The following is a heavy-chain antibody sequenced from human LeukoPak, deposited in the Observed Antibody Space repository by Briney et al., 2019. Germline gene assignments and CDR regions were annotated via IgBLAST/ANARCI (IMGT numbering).Heavy chain of an antibody. Sequence: GGSLRLSCAASGFTFSSYSMHWVRQAPGKGLEWVANIKQDGSEKYYVDSVKGRFTISRDNAKNSLYLQMNSLRAEDTAVYYCARDHVMEKTKREWPPHYYYYYGMDVWGQGTTVTVSS. CDR2: IKQDGSEK. CDR1: GFTFSSYS. D-gene: IGHD3-3*01. CDR3: ARDHVMEKTKREWPPHYYYYYGMDV. J-gene: IGHJ6*02. V-gene: IGHV3-7*01.